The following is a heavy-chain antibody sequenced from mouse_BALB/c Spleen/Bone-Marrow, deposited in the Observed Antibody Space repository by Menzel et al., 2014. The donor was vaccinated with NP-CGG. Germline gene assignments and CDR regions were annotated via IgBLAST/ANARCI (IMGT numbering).Heavy chain of an antibody. V-gene: IGHV5-12-1*01. CDR1: GFAFSSYD. Sequence: EVMLVESGGGLVKPGGSLKPSCAASGFAFSSYDMSWVRQTPEKRLEWVAYISSGGGSTYYSDTVKGRFTISRDNAKNTLYLQMSSLKSEDTAMYYCARQILRGFAYWGQGTLVTVSA. D-gene: IGHD1-1*01. CDR2: ISSGGGST. J-gene: IGHJ3*01. CDR3: ARQILRGFAY.